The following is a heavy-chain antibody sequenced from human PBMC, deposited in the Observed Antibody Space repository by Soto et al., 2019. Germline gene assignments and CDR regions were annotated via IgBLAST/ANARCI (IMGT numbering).Heavy chain of an antibody. CDR1: GYTFTSYA. CDR2: INASNGNT. CDR3: ARDLASSLGVHCYYYGMDV. V-gene: IGHV1-3*01. Sequence: GASVKVSCKASGYTFTSYAMHWVRQAPGQRLEWMGWINASNGNTKYSQKFQGRVTITRDTSASTAYMELSSLRSEDTAVYYCARDLASSLGVHCYYYGMDVWGRGRTFTVYS. D-gene: IGHD3-3*02. J-gene: IGHJ6*02.